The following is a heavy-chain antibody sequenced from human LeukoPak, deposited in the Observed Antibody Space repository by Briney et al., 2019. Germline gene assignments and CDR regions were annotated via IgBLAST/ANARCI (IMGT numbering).Heavy chain of an antibody. CDR2: IYYSGST. CDR1: GGSISSSSYY. J-gene: IGHJ4*02. CDR3: ARQAPTHSSLGY. D-gene: IGHD6-13*01. V-gene: IGHV4-39*01. Sequence: PSETLSLTCTVSGGSISSSSYYWGWIRQPPGKGLEWIGSIYYSGSTYYNPSLKSRVTISVDTSKNQFSLKLSSVTAADTAVYYCARQAPTHSSLGYWGRGTLVIVSS.